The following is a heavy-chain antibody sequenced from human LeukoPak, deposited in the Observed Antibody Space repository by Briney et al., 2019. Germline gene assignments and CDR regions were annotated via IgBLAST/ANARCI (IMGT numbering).Heavy chain of an antibody. CDR1: GYSLTSGYY. D-gene: IGHD6-19*01. Sequence: SETLSLTCTVSGYSLTSGYYWGWIRQPPGKGLEWIASIFHSGSTSYNPSVKSRVTISVDTSKNQFSLTLRSVTAADTAVYYCARETEKQWQYWGQGTMATVSS. J-gene: IGHJ3*01. V-gene: IGHV4-38-2*02. CDR2: IFHSGST. CDR3: ARETEKQWQY.